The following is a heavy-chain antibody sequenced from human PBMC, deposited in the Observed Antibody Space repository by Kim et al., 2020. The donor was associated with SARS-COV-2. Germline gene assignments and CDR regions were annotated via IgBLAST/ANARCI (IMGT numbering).Heavy chain of an antibody. Sequence: GGSLRLSCAASGFTFSSYAMSWVRQAPGKGLEWVSAISGSGGSTYYADSVKGRFTISRDNSKNTLYLQMNSLRAEDTAVYYCANLSGYSGSRGPLGYWGQGTLVTVSS. V-gene: IGHV3-23*01. D-gene: IGHD1-26*01. J-gene: IGHJ4*02. CDR2: ISGSGGST. CDR3: ANLSGYSGSRGPLGY. CDR1: GFTFSSYA.